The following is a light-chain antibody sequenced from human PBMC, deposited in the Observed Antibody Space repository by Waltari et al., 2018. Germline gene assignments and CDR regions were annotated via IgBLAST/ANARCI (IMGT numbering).Light chain of an antibody. J-gene: IGKJ1*01. CDR2: GAS. Sequence: EIVLTQSPGTLSLSPGEKATLSCRASQSVVSNYLAWYQQKPGRAPRRLIFGASSRAAGIPDRFSGSGSGTDFTLTISRLKPEEFAVFYCHQYGSSPWTFGQGTKVEIK. CDR3: HQYGSSPWT. CDR1: QSVVSNY. V-gene: IGKV3-20*01.